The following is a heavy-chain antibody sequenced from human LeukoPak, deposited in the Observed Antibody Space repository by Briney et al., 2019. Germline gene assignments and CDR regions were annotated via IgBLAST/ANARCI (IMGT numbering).Heavy chain of an antibody. D-gene: IGHD1-14*01. CDR2: IYYSGST. CDR3: ARHTTPRDFIDY. V-gene: IGHV4-59*08. CDR1: GGSISSYY. Sequence: SETLSLTCTVSGGSISSYYWSWIRQPPGQGLEWIGYIYYSGSTNYNPSLKSRITISVDTSKNQFSLKLSSVTAADTAVYYCARHTTPRDFIDYWGQGALVTVSS. J-gene: IGHJ4*02.